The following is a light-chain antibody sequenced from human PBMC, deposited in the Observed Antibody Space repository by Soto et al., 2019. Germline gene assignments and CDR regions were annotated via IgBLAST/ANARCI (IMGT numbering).Light chain of an antibody. CDR3: AAWGDNLNGWV. CDR1: SSNIGNNA. Sequence: QSVLTQPHSASGTPGQRVTIYCSGSSSNIGNNAVNWYQQFPGTAPKLLIYDNIQRPSGVPDRFSVSKSGTSASLAISGLQSEDEADYYCAAWGDNLNGWVFGGGTQLTVL. J-gene: IGLJ3*02. V-gene: IGLV1-44*01. CDR2: DNI.